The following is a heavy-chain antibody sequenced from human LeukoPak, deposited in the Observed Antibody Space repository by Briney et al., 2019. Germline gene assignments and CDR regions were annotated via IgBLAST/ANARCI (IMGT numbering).Heavy chain of an antibody. CDR1: GFTFSTYG. D-gene: IGHD3-16*02. J-gene: IGHJ4*02. CDR3: ARDWFTRLGELSPDRAFDY. V-gene: IGHV3-30*12. CDR2: IPYDGIDK. Sequence: GGSLRLSCAASGFTFSTYGMHWVRQAPGKGLEWVAFIPYDGIDKHYRDSVKGRFTVSRDNSKNTLYLQMNSLRAEDTALYYCARDWFTRLGELSPDRAFDYWGQGTLVTVSS.